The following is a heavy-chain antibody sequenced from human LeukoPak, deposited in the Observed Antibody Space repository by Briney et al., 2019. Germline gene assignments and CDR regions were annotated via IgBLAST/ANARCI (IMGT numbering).Heavy chain of an antibody. CDR3: ARSCSSTSCSPSS. J-gene: IGHJ4*02. CDR2: INTDGSST. V-gene: IGHV3-74*01. Sequence: GGSLRLSCAASGFTFSSYWMHWVRQAPGKGLVWVSRINTDGSSTGYADSVKGRFTISRDNAKNTLYLQMNSLRVEDTAVYYCARSCSSTSCSPSSWGQGALVTVSS. D-gene: IGHD2-2*01. CDR1: GFTFSSYW.